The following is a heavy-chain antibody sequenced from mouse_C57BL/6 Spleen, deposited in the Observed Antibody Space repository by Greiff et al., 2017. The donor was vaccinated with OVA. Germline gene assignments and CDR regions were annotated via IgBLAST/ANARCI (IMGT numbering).Heavy chain of an antibody. D-gene: IGHD1-1*01. V-gene: IGHV1-81*01. CDR2: IYPRSGNT. Sequence: QVQLQQSGAELARPGASVKLSCKASGYTFTSYGISWVKQRTEQGLEWIGEIYPRSGNTSYNEKFKGKATLTADKSSSTAYMELRSLTSEDSAVYFCAREVSITTVVEGYWGQGTTLTVSS. J-gene: IGHJ2*01. CDR1: GYTFTSYG. CDR3: AREVSITTVVEGY.